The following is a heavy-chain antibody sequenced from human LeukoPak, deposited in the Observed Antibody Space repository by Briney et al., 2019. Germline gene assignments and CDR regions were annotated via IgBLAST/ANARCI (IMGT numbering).Heavy chain of an antibody. CDR1: GFTFSSYA. D-gene: IGHD2-15*01. CDR2: ISGSGGST. CDR3: AKDSGYCSGGSCYEFPEDY. Sequence: GGSLRLSCAASGFTFSSYAMSWVRQAPGKGLEWVSAISGSGGSTYYADSVKGRFTISRDNSKNTLYLQMNSLRAEDTAVYYYAKDSGYCSGGSCYEFPEDYWGQGTLVTVSS. V-gene: IGHV3-23*01. J-gene: IGHJ4*02.